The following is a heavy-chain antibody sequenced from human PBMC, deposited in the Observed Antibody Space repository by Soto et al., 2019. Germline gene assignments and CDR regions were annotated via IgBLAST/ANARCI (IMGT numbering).Heavy chain of an antibody. D-gene: IGHD2-2*01. V-gene: IGHV3-7*03. J-gene: IGHJ4*02. CDR1: GFSFSSYR. CDR2: IKFDGSVK. Sequence: GGSLRLSCAASGFSFSSYRMNWVRQAPGKGPEWVANIKFDGSVKQYVDSVRGRFTISRDNSRNSLFLQMNSLRAGDTAVYYCVKDGGYCSSTTCYSPRNHYFDSWGQGTLVTVSS. CDR3: VKDGGYCSSTTCYSPRNHYFDS.